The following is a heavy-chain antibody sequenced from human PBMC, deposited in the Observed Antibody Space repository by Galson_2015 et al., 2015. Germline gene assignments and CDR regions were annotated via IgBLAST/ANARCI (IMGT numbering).Heavy chain of an antibody. Sequence: SLRLSCAASGFTFSGSAMTWVRQAPGKGLEWVSAISGGGNTYYADSVKGRFTIPRDNSKNTLSLQLSSLTADDTAVYYCAKTAPGSTPPKNYFEYWGQGILVTVSS. D-gene: IGHD1-26*01. J-gene: IGHJ4*02. CDR3: AKTAPGSTPPKNYFEY. CDR1: GFTFSGSA. V-gene: IGHV3-23*01. CDR2: ISGGGNT.